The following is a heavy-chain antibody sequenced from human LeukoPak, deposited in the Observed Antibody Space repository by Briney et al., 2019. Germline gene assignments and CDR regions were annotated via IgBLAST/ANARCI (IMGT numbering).Heavy chain of an antibody. V-gene: IGHV6-1*01. J-gene: IGHJ3*02. Sequence: PSQTLSLTCAISGDSVSSNSAAWNWIRQSPSRGLEWLGRTYYRSKWYNDYAVSVKSRITINPDTSKNQFSLQLNSVTPEDTAVYYCTIAAAASGGDAFDIWGQGTMVTVSS. CDR3: TIAAAASGGDAFDI. CDR1: GDSVSSNSAA. D-gene: IGHD6-13*01. CDR2: TYYRSKWYN.